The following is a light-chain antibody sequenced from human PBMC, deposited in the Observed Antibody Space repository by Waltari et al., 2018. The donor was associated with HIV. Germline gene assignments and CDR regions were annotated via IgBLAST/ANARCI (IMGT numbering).Light chain of an antibody. Sequence: QSALTQPPSASGSPGQSVTISCTGTGNDVGGYNYVSWYQLHPGKDPKLLIYDVTKRPSVVPDRFSGSKSGTTASLTVSGLQGDDEADYYCSSYAGSAVVFGGGTKLTVL. J-gene: IGLJ2*01. CDR2: DVT. CDR1: GNDVGGYNY. V-gene: IGLV2-8*01. CDR3: SSYAGSAVV.